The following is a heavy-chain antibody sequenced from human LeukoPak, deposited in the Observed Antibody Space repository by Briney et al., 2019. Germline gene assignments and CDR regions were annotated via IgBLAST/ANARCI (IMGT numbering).Heavy chain of an antibody. CDR2: IYHSGST. CDR3: ARRDQWIQLWLGGFDP. Sequence: KSSETLSLTCTVSGGSISSYYWSWIRQPPGKGLEWIGEIYHSGSTNYNPSLKSRVTISVDKSKNQFSLKLSSVTAADTAVYFCARRDQWIQLWLGGFDPWGQGTLVTVSS. CDR1: GGSISSYY. V-gene: IGHV4-59*12. J-gene: IGHJ5*02. D-gene: IGHD5-18*01.